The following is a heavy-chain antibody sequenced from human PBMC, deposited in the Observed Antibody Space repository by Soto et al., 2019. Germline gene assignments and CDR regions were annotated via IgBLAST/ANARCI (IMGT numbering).Heavy chain of an antibody. D-gene: IGHD4-4*01. CDR2: IYYSGST. CDR1: GGSISSSSYY. CDR3: ARHPDDYKYYYYYYMDV. V-gene: IGHV4-39*01. Sequence: SETLSLTCTVSGGSISSSSYYWGWIRQPPGKGLEWIGSIYYSGSTYYNPSLKSRVTISVDTSKNQFSLKLSSVTAADTAVYYCARHPDDYKYYYYYYMDVWGKGTTVTVSS. J-gene: IGHJ6*03.